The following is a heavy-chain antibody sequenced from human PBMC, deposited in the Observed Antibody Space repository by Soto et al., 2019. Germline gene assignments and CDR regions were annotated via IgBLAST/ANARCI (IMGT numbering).Heavy chain of an antibody. CDR1: GGSISTYH. Sequence: SETLSLTCSVSGGSISTYHWSWIRQPPGKGLEWIGYIHYSGNTNSNPSLKSRVTMSVDTSKKQFSLKLSSVTAADTAVYYCARRYQMVRVPWYFDYWGQGALVTVSS. D-gene: IGHD3-10*01. J-gene: IGHJ4*02. CDR3: ARRYQMVRVPWYFDY. CDR2: IHYSGNT. V-gene: IGHV4-59*01.